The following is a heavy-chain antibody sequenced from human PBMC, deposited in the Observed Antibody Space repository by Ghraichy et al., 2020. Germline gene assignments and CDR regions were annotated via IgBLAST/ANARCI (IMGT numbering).Heavy chain of an antibody. D-gene: IGHD2-15*01. V-gene: IGHV1-46*01. CDR3: ARDAPGGYCSGGSCYPSSAFDI. Sequence: ASVKVSCKASGYTFTSYYMHWVRQAPGQGLEWMGIINPSGGSTSYAQKFQGRVTMTRDTSTSTVYMELSSLRSEDTAMYYCARDAPGGYCSGGSCYPSSAFDIWGQGTMVTVSS. J-gene: IGHJ3*02. CDR1: GYTFTSYY. CDR2: INPSGGST.